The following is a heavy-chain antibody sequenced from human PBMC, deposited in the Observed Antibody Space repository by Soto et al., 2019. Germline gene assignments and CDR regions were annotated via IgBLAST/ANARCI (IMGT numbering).Heavy chain of an antibody. CDR1: GGSVSSGSYY. V-gene: IGHV4-61*01. CDR2: IYYSGST. Sequence: SETLSLTCTVSGGSVSSGSYYWSWIRQPPGKGLEWIGYIYYSGSTNYNPSLKSRVTISVGTSKNQFSLKLSSVTAADTAVYYCARSAEVVITYYYYGMDVWGQGTTVTVSS. D-gene: IGHD3-22*01. J-gene: IGHJ6*02. CDR3: ARSAEVVITYYYYGMDV.